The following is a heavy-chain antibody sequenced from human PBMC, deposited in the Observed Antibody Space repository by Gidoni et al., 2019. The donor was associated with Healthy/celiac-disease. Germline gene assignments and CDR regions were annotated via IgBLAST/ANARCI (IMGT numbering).Heavy chain of an antibody. CDR3: TTGDLWFGELLPPLGAFDI. CDR2: IKSKTDGGTT. D-gene: IGHD3-10*01. CDR1: GFTFSNAW. J-gene: IGHJ3*02. Sequence: EVQLVESGGGLVKPGGSLRLSCAASGFTFSNAWMSWVRQAPGKGLEWVGRIKSKTDGGTTDYAAPVKGRFTISRDDSKNTLYLQMNSLKTEDTAVYYCTTGDLWFGELLPPLGAFDIWGQGTMVTVSS. V-gene: IGHV3-15*01.